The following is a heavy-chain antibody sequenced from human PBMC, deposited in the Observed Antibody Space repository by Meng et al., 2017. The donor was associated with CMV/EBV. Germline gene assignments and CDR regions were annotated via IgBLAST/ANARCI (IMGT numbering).Heavy chain of an antibody. CDR2: INHSGST. CDR1: GGSFSGYY. Sequence: GSLRLSCAVYGGSFSGYYWSWIRQPPGKGLEWIGEINHSGSTNYNPSLKSRVTISVDTSKNQFSLKLSSVTAADTAVYYCARDRAGSGSLSDTKWGQGTLVTVSS. CDR3: ARDRAGSGSLSDTK. J-gene: IGHJ4*02. D-gene: IGHD1-26*01. V-gene: IGHV4-34*01.